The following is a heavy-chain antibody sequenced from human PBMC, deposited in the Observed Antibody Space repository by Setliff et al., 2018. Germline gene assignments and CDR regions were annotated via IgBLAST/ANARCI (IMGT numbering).Heavy chain of an antibody. CDR3: AREQWLDPPGYYYMDV. CDR1: GGSISSYY. D-gene: IGHD6-19*01. J-gene: IGHJ6*03. V-gene: IGHV4-4*07. Sequence: SETLSLTCTVSGGSISSYYWSWIRQPAGKGLEWIASIYHTGSTYYNPSLKSRVTMSIDTSKNQFSLKLNSVTAADMAVYYCAREQWLDPPGYYYMDVWAKGTTVTVSS. CDR2: IYHTGST.